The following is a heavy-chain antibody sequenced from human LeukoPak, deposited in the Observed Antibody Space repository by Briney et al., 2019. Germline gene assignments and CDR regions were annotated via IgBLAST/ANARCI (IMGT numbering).Heavy chain of an antibody. Sequence: NPSETLSLTCAVYGGSFSGYNWSWIRQPPGKGLEWIGEINHSGSTNYNPPLKSRVTISVDTSKNQFSLKLSSVTAADTAVYYCASYDILTGPNWFDPWGQGTLVTVSS. CDR3: ASYDILTGPNWFDP. CDR1: GGSFSGYN. D-gene: IGHD3-9*01. V-gene: IGHV4-34*01. CDR2: INHSGST. J-gene: IGHJ5*02.